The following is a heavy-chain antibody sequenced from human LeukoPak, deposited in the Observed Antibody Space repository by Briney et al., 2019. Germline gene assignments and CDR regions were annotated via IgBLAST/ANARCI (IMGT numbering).Heavy chain of an antibody. D-gene: IGHD3-22*01. CDR3: ARAFNRLYYDSSGGDAFDI. Sequence: RPGGSLRLSCAASGFTFSSYGMTWVRQAPGKGLEWVSGINWNGDSTGYADSVKGRFTISRDNAKNSLYLQMNSLRAEDTALYYCARAFNRLYYDSSGGDAFDIWGQGTMVTVSS. J-gene: IGHJ3*02. V-gene: IGHV3-20*04. CDR2: INWNGDST. CDR1: GFTFSSYG.